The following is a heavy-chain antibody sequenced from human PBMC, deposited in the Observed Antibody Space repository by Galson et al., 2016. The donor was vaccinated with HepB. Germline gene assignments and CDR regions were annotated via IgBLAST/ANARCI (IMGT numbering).Heavy chain of an antibody. Sequence: RLSCAASGFTVSRNYMGWVRQTPGKGLEWVSFVYDSDYPYYADSVRGRFTISEDHSKNTVYLQMNSLRAEDTAVYYCAGGLYSSGWPKGDYWGQGSLVTVSS. D-gene: IGHD6-19*01. J-gene: IGHJ4*02. CDR2: VYDSDYP. CDR1: GFTVSRNY. V-gene: IGHV3-53*01. CDR3: AGGLYSSGWPKGDY.